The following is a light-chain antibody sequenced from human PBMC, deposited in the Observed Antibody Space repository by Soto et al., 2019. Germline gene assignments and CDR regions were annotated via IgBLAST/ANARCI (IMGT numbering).Light chain of an antibody. CDR1: NSNIGAGYD. CDR2: DDN. CDR3: QSFDTSLSDVL. Sequence: QAVVTQPPSVSGAPGQTVTISCSGSNSNIGAGYDVHWYQQLPGTAPKLLVYDDNNRPLGVPDRFSGSKSGTSASLAITGLQAEDEADYYCQSFDTSLSDVLFGGGTKLNVL. V-gene: IGLV1-40*01. J-gene: IGLJ2*01.